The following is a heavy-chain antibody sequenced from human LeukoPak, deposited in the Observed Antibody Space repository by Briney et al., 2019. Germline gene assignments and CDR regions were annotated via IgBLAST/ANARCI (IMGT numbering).Heavy chain of an antibody. D-gene: IGHD6-13*01. CDR1: GGSISSYY. CDR2: IYTSGST. V-gene: IGHV4-4*07. J-gene: IGHJ4*02. CDR3: ARGYSSSWYFDY. Sequence: SETLSLTCTVSGGSISSYYWSWIRQPAGKGLEWIGRIYTSGSTNYNPSLKSRVTMSVDTSKNQFSLKLSSVTAADAAVYYCARGYSSSWYFDYWGQGTLVIVSS.